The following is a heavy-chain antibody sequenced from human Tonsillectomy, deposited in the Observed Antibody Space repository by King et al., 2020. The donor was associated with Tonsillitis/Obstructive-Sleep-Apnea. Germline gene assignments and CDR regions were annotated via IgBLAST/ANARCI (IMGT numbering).Heavy chain of an antibody. V-gene: IGHV3-30*01. CDR2: ISYDGSNK. CDR3: ARAFNIAVAGIPAAFDI. CDR1: GFTFSSYA. J-gene: IGHJ3*02. D-gene: IGHD6-19*01. Sequence: QLVQSGGGVVQPGRSLRLSCAASGFTFSSYAMHWVRQAPGKGLEWVAVISYDGSNKYYADSVKGRFTISRDNSKNTLYLQMNSLRTEDTAVYYCARAFNIAVAGIPAAFDIWGQGTMVTVSP.